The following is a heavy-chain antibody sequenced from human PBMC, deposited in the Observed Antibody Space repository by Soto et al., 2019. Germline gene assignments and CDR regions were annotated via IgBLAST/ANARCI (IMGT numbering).Heavy chain of an antibody. CDR3: ASIYDSSGYYYGNNWFDP. CDR1: GGSIGSGSYY. Sequence: ASETLSLTCTVSGGSIGSGSYYWSWIRQHPGKGLEWIGYINYSGSTFYIPSLKSRVTTSIDTSTNQFSLELSSVTAADTAVYYCASIYDSSGYYYGNNWFDPWGQGTLVTVSS. CDR2: INYSGST. J-gene: IGHJ5*02. D-gene: IGHD3-22*01. V-gene: IGHV4-31*03.